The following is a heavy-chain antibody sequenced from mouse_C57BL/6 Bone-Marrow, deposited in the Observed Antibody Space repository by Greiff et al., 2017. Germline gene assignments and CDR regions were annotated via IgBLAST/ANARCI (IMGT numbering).Heavy chain of an antibody. Sequence: QVQLQQPGAELVKPGASVKLSCKASGYTFTSYWMHWVKQRPGRGLEWIGRIDPNSGGTKYNEKFKSKATLTVDKPSSTAYMKLSSLKSEDSAVYYCARNYYGSYFDYWGQGTTLTVSS. D-gene: IGHD1-1*01. CDR2: IDPNSGGT. J-gene: IGHJ2*01. V-gene: IGHV1-72*01. CDR1: GYTFTSYW. CDR3: ARNYYGSYFDY.